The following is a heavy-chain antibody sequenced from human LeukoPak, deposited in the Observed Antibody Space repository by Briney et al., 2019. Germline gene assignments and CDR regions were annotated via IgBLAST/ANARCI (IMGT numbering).Heavy chain of an antibody. CDR2: IYYSGST. J-gene: IGHJ6*03. D-gene: IGHD2-15*01. CDR1: GGSISSSSYY. V-gene: IGHV4-39*07. Sequence: SETLSLTCTVSGGSISSSSYYWGWIRQPPGKGLEWIGSIYYSGSTNYNPSLKSRVTISVDTSKNQFSLKLSSVTAADTAVYYCARRGYCSGSSCYWPRSRYYYYYYMDVWGKGTTVTVSS. CDR3: ARRGYCSGSSCYWPRSRYYYYYYMDV.